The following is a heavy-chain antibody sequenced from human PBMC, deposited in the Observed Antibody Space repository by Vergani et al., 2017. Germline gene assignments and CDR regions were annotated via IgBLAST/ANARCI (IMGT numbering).Heavy chain of an antibody. V-gene: IGHV3-74*01. CDR1: GFTFSSYW. CDR2: INSDGSST. CDR3: ARAQGYYDFWSGYFHPYYYYYYGMDV. Sequence: EVQLVESGGGLVQPGGSLRLSCAASGFTFSSYWMHWVRQAPGKGLVWVSRINSDGSSTSYADSVKGRFTISRDNAKNTLYLQMNSLRAEDTAVYYCARAQGYYDFWSGYFHPYYYYYYGMDVWGQGTTVTVSS. D-gene: IGHD3-3*01. J-gene: IGHJ6*02.